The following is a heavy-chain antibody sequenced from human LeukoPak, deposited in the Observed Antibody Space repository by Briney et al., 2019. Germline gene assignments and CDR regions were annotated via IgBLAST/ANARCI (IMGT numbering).Heavy chain of an antibody. J-gene: IGHJ6*02. Sequence: GGSLRLSCAASGFTFSSYSMNWVRQAPGKGLEWVSYISSSSSTIYYADSVKGRFTISRDNAKNSLYLQMNSLRAEDTAVYYCARDSGGATTWYYYYGMDVWGQGTTVTVSS. CDR1: GFTFSSYS. CDR3: ARDSGGATTWYYYYGMDV. D-gene: IGHD1-26*01. V-gene: IGHV3-48*01. CDR2: ISSSSSTI.